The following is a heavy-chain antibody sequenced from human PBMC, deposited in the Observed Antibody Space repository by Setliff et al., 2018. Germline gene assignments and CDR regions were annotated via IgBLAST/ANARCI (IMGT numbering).Heavy chain of an antibody. Sequence: GSLRLSCTASGLSYINDWVSWVRQAPGKGLEWLASINPHGSEKYYADSVKGRFTISKDNAKNSMSLQMSSLRSEDTALYYCLGAGTCSYWGQGTLVTVSS. CDR2: INPHGSEK. D-gene: IGHD3-10*02. J-gene: IGHJ4*02. V-gene: IGHV3-7*01. CDR3: LGAGTCSY. CDR1: GLSYINDW.